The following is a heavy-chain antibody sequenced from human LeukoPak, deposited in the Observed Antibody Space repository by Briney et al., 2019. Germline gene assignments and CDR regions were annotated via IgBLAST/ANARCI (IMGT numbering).Heavy chain of an antibody. J-gene: IGHJ3*02. CDR3: ARPGNYYDFGAFDI. V-gene: IGHV4-39*01. Sequence: SETLSLTCTVSGGSISGSTYYWGWIRQPPGKGLEWIGSLYYSGSTYYNPSLESRVTISVDTSKNQFSLKLNSVTAADTAVYYCARPGNYYDFGAFDIWGQGTMVTVSS. D-gene: IGHD3-10*01. CDR1: GGSISGSTYY. CDR2: LYYSGST.